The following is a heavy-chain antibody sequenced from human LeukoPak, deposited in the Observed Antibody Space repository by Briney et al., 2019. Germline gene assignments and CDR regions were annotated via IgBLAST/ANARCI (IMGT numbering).Heavy chain of an antibody. V-gene: IGHV1-46*01. CDR1: GYTFTSYY. D-gene: IGHD3-22*01. Sequence: ASVKVSCKASGYTFTSYYMHWVRQAPGQGLEWMGIIYPSGGSTSYAQKFQGRVTITRDTSTSTVYMELSSLRSEDTAVYYCARYYYDSIGYLRGNGMDVWGQGTTVTVSS. CDR2: IYPSGGST. CDR3: ARYYYDSIGYLRGNGMDV. J-gene: IGHJ6*02.